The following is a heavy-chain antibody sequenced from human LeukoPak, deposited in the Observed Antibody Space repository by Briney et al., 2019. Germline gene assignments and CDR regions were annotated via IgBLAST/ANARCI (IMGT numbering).Heavy chain of an antibody. Sequence: SETLSLTCAVYGGSFSGYYWSWIRQPPGKGLEWIGEINHSGSTNYNPSLKSRVTISVDTSKNQFSLKLSSVTAADTAVYYCARVVRCSSTSCMTKRDYYMDVWGKGTTVTVSS. CDR3: ARVVRCSSTSCMTKRDYYMDV. V-gene: IGHV4-34*01. J-gene: IGHJ6*03. CDR2: INHSGST. D-gene: IGHD2-2*01. CDR1: GGSFSGYY.